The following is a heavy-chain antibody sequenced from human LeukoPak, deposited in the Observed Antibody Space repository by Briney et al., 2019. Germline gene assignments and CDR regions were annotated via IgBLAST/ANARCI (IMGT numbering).Heavy chain of an antibody. J-gene: IGHJ4*02. Sequence: TGGSLRLSCAASGFTFSSYSMNWVRQAPGKGLEWVSYISSSSSTIYYADSVKGRFTISRDNAKNSLYLQMNSLRAEDTAVYYCARDPDDYSKRSRVYWGQGTLVTVSS. D-gene: IGHD4-11*01. V-gene: IGHV3-48*01. CDR1: GFTFSSYS. CDR3: ARDPDDYSKRSRVY. CDR2: ISSSSSTI.